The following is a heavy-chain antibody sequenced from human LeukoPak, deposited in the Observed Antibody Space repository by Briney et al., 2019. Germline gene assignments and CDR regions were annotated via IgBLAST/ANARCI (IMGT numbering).Heavy chain of an antibody. D-gene: IGHD3-10*01. CDR1: GFTFSSYW. CDR3: ARESGRYSPFDY. CDR2: LNSDGSST. J-gene: IGHJ4*02. V-gene: IGHV3-74*01. Sequence: GGSLRLSCAASGFTFSSYWMHWVRQVPGKGLVWVARLNSDGSSTSYADSVKGRITISRDNAKNTPYLQMNSLRAEDTAVYYCARESGRYSPFDYWGQGTLVTVSS.